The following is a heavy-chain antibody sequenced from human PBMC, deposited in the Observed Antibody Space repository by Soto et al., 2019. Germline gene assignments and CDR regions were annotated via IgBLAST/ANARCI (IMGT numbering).Heavy chain of an antibody. CDR3: AKDLQWAKETYYYYGMDV. J-gene: IGHJ6*02. D-gene: IGHD2-8*01. CDR1: GFTFSSYG. Sequence: GGSLRLSCAASGFTFSSYGMHWVRQAPGKGLEWMAVISDDGSTKYYADSVKGRFTTSRDNSKKTLFLQMNSLRADDTAVYFCAKDLQWAKETYYYYGMDVWGQGTTVTVSS. V-gene: IGHV3-30*18. CDR2: ISDDGSTK.